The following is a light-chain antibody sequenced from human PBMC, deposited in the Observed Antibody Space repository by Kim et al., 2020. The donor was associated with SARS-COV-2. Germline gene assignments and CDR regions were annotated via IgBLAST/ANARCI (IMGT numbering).Light chain of an antibody. J-gene: IGLJ1*01. CDR1: SSDVGGYNY. CDR3: CLYAGSYTYV. V-gene: IGLV2-11*01. Sequence: QSALTQPRSVSGSPGQSVTISCTGTSSDVGGYNYVSWYQQHPDKTPNLMIYDVSERPSGVPDRFSGSKSGNTASLTISGLQADDEADYYCCLYAGSYTYVFGTGTKVTVL. CDR2: DVS.